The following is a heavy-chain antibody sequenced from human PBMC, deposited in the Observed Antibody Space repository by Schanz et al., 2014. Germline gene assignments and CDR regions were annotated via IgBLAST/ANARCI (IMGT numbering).Heavy chain of an antibody. CDR3: AADLWFGAVWGVW. V-gene: IGHV3-33*01. D-gene: IGHD3-10*01. CDR1: GFIFRSFA. Sequence: VQLVESGGGLVKPGGSLRLSCATSGFIFRSFAIHGVRRAPGKGMEWVAVIWSDGLKEHYPDSVKGGFTITGDCSKNRVNLKMNTVQPEDATVYYCAADLWFGAVWGVWWGQGTLVTVSS. CDR2: IWSDGLKE. J-gene: IGHJ4*02.